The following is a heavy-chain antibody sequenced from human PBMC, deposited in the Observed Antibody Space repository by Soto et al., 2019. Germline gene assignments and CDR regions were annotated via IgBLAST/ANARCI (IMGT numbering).Heavy chain of an antibody. D-gene: IGHD5-18*01. CDR2: IYHSGST. J-gene: IGHJ4*02. CDR1: GGSISSGGYS. CDR3: ARREDTAMVK. V-gene: IGHV4-30-2*01. Sequence: PSETLSLTCAVSGGSISSGGYSWSCIRQPPGKGLEWIGYIYHSGSTYYNPSLKSRVTISVDRSKNQFSLKLSSVTAADTAVYYCARREDTAMVKWGQGTLVTVSS.